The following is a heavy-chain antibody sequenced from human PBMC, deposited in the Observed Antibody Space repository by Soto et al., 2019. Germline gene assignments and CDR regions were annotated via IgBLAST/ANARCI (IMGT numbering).Heavy chain of an antibody. J-gene: IGHJ6*02. CDR1: GYTFTIYW. Sequence: GESLKISCQVSGYTFTIYWIDWVRQMPGKGLEWMGIIYPSDSDTRYSPSFQGQVTISADQSINTAYLQWDSLKASDTAIYYCARHGGGIVVVPAAHGYYYYGMDVWGQGTTVTVSS. D-gene: IGHD2-2*01. V-gene: IGHV5-51*01. CDR2: IYPSDSDT. CDR3: ARHGGGIVVVPAAHGYYYYGMDV.